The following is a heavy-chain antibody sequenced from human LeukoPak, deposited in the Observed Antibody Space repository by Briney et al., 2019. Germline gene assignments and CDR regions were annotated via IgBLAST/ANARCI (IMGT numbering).Heavy chain of an antibody. CDR1: GGSISSSSYY. CDR3: AREPDPFRGSFVELSWFDP. V-gene: IGHV4-39*07. D-gene: IGHD3-10*01. CDR2: VYYSGST. Sequence: PSETLSLTCTVSGGSISSSSYYWGWIRQPPGKGLEWIGSVYYSGSTYYNPSLKSRVTISVDTSKNQFSLKLSSVTAADTAVYYCAREPDPFRGSFVELSWFDPWGQGTLVTVSS. J-gene: IGHJ5*02.